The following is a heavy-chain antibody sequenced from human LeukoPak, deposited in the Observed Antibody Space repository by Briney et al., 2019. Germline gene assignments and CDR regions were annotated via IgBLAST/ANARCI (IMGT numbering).Heavy chain of an antibody. CDR3: ARDVAAERWFDP. D-gene: IGHD6-13*01. CDR2: IYHTGSA. J-gene: IGHJ5*02. Sequence: SETLSLTCTVSGGSFSNYYWSWIRQSPGKGLEWIGYIYHTGSANYSPSLKSRVSISIDTSKNQFSLKLSSVTAADTAVYYCARDVAAERWFDPWGQGTLVTVSS. CDR1: GGSFSNYY. V-gene: IGHV4-59*12.